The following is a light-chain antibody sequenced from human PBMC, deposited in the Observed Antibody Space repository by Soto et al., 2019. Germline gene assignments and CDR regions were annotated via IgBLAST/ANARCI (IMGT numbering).Light chain of an antibody. CDR2: DVS. J-gene: IGLJ2*01. Sequence: QSALTQPRSVSGSPGQSVTISCTGTSSDVGGYNYVSWYQQHPGKAPKLMIYDVSKRPSGVPDRFSGSKSGNTASLTISGLQAEDEADYYGCSYAGSYTVVFGGGTKLTVL. CDR3: CSYAGSYTVV. V-gene: IGLV2-11*01. CDR1: SSDVGGYNY.